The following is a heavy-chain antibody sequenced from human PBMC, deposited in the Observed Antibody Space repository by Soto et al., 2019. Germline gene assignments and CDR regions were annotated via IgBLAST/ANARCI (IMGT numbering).Heavy chain of an antibody. J-gene: IGHJ6*02. CDR2: ILHDGNNK. Sequence: PGGSLRLSCAASGFTFSNYIMHWVRQAPGKGLEWVAIILHDGNNKYYADSVKGRFTISRDNSKNTLYLQMNSLRAEDTAVYFCAKDRGTIFGVVSYYGMDVWGQGTTVTVSS. V-gene: IGHV3-30-3*01. CDR1: GFTFSNYI. CDR3: AKDRGTIFGVVSYYGMDV. D-gene: IGHD3-3*01.